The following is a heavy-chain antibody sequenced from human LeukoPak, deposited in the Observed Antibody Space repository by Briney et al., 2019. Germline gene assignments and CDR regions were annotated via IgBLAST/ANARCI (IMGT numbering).Heavy chain of an antibody. Sequence: SETLSLTCTVSGGSISSSSYYWGWIRQPPGKGLEWIGSIYYSGSTYYNPSLKSRVTISVDTSKNQFSLKLSSVTAADTAVYYCARGAPAWFASWGQGTLVTVSS. CDR2: IYYSGST. CDR3: ARGAPAWFAS. J-gene: IGHJ4*02. V-gene: IGHV4-39*07. D-gene: IGHD3-10*01. CDR1: GGSISSSSYY.